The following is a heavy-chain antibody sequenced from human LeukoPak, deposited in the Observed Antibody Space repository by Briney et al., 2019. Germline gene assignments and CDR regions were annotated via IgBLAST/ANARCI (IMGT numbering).Heavy chain of an antibody. D-gene: IGHD2-2*01. J-gene: IGHJ4*02. CDR2: INPNSGGT. Sequence: GASVKVSCKASGYTFTGYYMHWVRQAPGQGLEWMGWINPNSGGTNYAQKFQGRVTMTRDTSISTAYMELGRLRSDDTAVYYCATRGVPAASVHFDYWGQGTLVTVSS. CDR1: GYTFTGYY. V-gene: IGHV1-2*02. CDR3: ATRGVPAASVHFDY.